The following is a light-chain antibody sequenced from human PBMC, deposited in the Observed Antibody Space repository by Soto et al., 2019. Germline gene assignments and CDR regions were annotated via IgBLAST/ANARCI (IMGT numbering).Light chain of an antibody. Sequence: EIVLTQSPATLSLSPGERATLSCRASQSVSESLAWYQQKPGQAPRLLIYDVSYRATGIPVRFSGSGSGTDFTLTISSLEPEDFAVYHCQQYYNWWTFGQGTKVDIK. V-gene: IGKV3-11*01. J-gene: IGKJ1*01. CDR2: DVS. CDR1: QSVSES. CDR3: QQYYNWWT.